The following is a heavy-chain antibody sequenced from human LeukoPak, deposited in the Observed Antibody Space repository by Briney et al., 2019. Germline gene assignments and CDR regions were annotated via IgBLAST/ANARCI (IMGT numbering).Heavy chain of an antibody. V-gene: IGHV4-30-4*08. D-gene: IGHD3-22*01. CDR1: GFTFSSYS. CDR3: ARGDYYDSSASY. CDR2: IYYSGST. J-gene: IGHJ4*02. Sequence: LRLSCAASGFTFSSYSMNWVRQPPGKGLEWIGYIYYSGSTYYNPSLKSRVTISVDTSKNQFSLKLSSVTAADTAVYYCARGDYYDSSASYWGQGTLVTVSS.